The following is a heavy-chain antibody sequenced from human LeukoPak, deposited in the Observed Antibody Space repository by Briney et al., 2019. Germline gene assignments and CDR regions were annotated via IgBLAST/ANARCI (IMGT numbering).Heavy chain of an antibody. D-gene: IGHD3-10*01. CDR3: ARVSMVRGVIPTTLPNWFDP. CDR1: GGSISSSSYY. Sequence: PSETLSLTCTVSGGSISSSSYYWGWIRQPPGKGLEWIGSIYYSGSTYYNPSLKSRVTISVDTSKNQFSLKLGSVTAADTAVYYCARVSMVRGVIPTTLPNWFDPWGQGTLVTVSS. J-gene: IGHJ5*02. V-gene: IGHV4-39*07. CDR2: IYYSGST.